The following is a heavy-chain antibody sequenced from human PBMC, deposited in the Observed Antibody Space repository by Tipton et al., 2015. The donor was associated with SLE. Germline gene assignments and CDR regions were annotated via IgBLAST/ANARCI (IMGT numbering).Heavy chain of an antibody. Sequence: LRLSCAASGFTFSDYYMSWIRQASGKGLEWIGSISYTGSTYYNPSLRSRVTISLDMSKNQFSLKLTSVTAADTAVYYCARVGAAAGRRWFDPWGPGTLVTVSS. CDR1: GFTFSDYY. CDR3: ARVGAAAGRRWFDP. J-gene: IGHJ5*02. CDR2: ISYTGST. V-gene: IGHV4-38-2*01. D-gene: IGHD6-13*01.